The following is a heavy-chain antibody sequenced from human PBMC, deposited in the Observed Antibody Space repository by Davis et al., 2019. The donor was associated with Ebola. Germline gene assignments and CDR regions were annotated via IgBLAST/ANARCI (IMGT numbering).Heavy chain of an antibody. V-gene: IGHV4-39*07. J-gene: IGHJ4*02. D-gene: IGHD1-26*01. CDR3: ASLPIVGATD. CDR2: ISFSGST. Sequence: MPSETLSLTCTVSGGSISSNTYYWDWVRQPPGKGLEWVGSISFSGSTNYNPSLKSRVTISVDTSKNQFSLKLSSVTAADTAVYYCASLPIVGATDWGQGTLVTVSS. CDR1: GGSISSNTYY.